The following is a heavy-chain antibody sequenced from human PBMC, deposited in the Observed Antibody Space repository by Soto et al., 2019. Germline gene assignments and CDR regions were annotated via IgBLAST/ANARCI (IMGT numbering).Heavy chain of an antibody. CDR1: GFTFDDYA. CDR3: AKDKGQGDYYFDY. Sequence: GGSLRLSCAASGFTFDDYAMHWVRQAPGKGLEWVSGISWNSGSIGYADSVKGRFTISRDNAKNSLYLQMNSLRAEDTALYYCAKDKGQGDYYFDYWGQGTLVTVSS. D-gene: IGHD3-16*01. V-gene: IGHV3-9*01. J-gene: IGHJ4*02. CDR2: ISWNSGSI.